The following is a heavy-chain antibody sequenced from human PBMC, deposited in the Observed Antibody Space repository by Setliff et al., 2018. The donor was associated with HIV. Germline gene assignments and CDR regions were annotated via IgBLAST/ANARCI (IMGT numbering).Heavy chain of an antibody. J-gene: IGHJ5*02. D-gene: IGHD3-22*01. CDR1: GFTFSDHY. Sequence: GGSLRLSCAASGFTFSDHYMSWIRQAPGKGLEWVSSISGTATTIYYADSVKGRFTISRDNTKNSLYLQMNSLRAEDTAVYYCARVRSGYYSEDWFDPWGQGTLVTVSS. CDR3: ARVRSGYYSEDWFDP. CDR2: ISGTATTI. V-gene: IGHV3-11*04.